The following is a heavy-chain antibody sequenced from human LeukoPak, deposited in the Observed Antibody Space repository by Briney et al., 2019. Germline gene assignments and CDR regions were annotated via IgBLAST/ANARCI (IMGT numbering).Heavy chain of an antibody. CDR3: AKAPGGGNWN. Sequence: PGRSLRLSCVASGFTFSTYAMTWVRQAPGKGLEWVSVISGSGRSGTNYADSVKGRFTISRDNSKNTLYLQMNSLRVEDTAIYYCAKAPGGGNWNWGQGTLVTVSS. D-gene: IGHD4-23*01. V-gene: IGHV3-23*01. J-gene: IGHJ4*02. CDR1: GFTFSTYA. CDR2: ISGSGRSGT.